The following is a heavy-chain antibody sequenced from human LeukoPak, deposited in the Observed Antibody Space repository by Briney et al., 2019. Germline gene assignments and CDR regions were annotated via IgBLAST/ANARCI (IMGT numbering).Heavy chain of an antibody. J-gene: IGHJ4*02. D-gene: IGHD3-16*01. CDR3: AKDGRGNQDKDYVSYHFDY. CDR2: IKQDGSEK. V-gene: IGHV3-7*01. CDR1: GFTLSNYW. Sequence: GGSLRLSCAASGFTLSNYWMSWARQVPGRGLEWVANIKQDGSEKYYVDSVKGRFTISRDNAKNSLYLQTNSLRAEDTAVYYCAKDGRGNQDKDYVSYHFDYWGQGALVTVSS.